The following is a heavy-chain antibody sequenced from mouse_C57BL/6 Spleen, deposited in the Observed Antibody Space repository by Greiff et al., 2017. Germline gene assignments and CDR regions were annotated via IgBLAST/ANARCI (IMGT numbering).Heavy chain of an antibody. D-gene: IGHD2-3*01. CDR2: IWTGGGT. J-gene: IGHJ2*01. V-gene: IGHV2-9-1*01. Sequence: VQLKVSGAGLVAPSQTLSITCTVSGFPLTSYAISWVRQPPGKGLEWLGEIWTGGGTNYNSALKSSLSISKDNAKSQVFLKMNSLPSDDTARYYCARYDGYYGWFDYWGQGTTLTVSS. CDR3: ARYDGYYGWFDY. CDR1: GFPLTSYA.